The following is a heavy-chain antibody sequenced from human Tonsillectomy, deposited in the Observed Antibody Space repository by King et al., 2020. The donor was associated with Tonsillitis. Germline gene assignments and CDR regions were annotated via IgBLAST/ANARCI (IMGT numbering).Heavy chain of an antibody. D-gene: IGHD6-19*01. Sequence: QLQESGPGLVKPSETLSLTCTVSGSSISSAYYWGWIRQPPGKGLEWIGSIYHSGSTYYDPSLKSRVTISLDTSKNLFSLRLNSVTAADTAVYYCARVLEVAGTKYFQHGGQGTLVIVSS. CDR2: IYHSGST. CDR1: GSSISSAYY. CDR3: ARVLEVAGTKYFQH. V-gene: IGHV4-38-2*02. J-gene: IGHJ1*01.